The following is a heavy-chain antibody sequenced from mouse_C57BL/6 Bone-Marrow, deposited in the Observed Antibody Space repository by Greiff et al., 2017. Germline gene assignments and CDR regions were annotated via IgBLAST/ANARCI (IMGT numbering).Heavy chain of an antibody. CDR2: ILPGSGST. CDR3: ARRDGNYWFAY. J-gene: IGHJ3*01. Sequence: QVQLQQSGAELMKPGASVKLSCKATGYTFTGYWIEWVKQRPGHGLEWIGEILPGSGSTNYNEKFKGKATFTADTSSNTAYMQLRSLTTEDSAIYYGARRDGNYWFAYWGQGTLVTVSA. V-gene: IGHV1-9*01. D-gene: IGHD2-1*01. CDR1: GYTFTGYW.